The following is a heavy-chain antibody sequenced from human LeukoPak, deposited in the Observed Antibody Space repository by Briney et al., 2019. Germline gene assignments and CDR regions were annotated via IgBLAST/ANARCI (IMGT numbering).Heavy chain of an antibody. CDR2: IYHSGST. J-gene: IGHJ4*02. CDR3: ARSLYSSGWYEVDY. V-gene: IGHV4-59*08. CDR1: GGSISSYY. Sequence: PSETLSLTCTVSGGSISSYYWSWLRQPPGKGLEWIGYIYHSGSTNYNPSLKSRVTISVDTSKNQFSLKLSSVTAADTAVYYCARSLYSSGWYEVDYWGQGTLVTVSS. D-gene: IGHD6-19*01.